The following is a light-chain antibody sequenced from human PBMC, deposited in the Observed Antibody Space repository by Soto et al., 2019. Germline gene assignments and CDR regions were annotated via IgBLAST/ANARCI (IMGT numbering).Light chain of an antibody. CDR2: DVN. J-gene: IGLJ1*01. CDR3: SSYTRSNTYV. V-gene: IGLV2-14*01. Sequence: SALTQPASVSGSPGQSITISCTGTSSDVGGYNYVSWYQQHPGKAPKLMIYDVNNRPSGVSNRFSGSKSGNTASLTISGLQAEDEADYYCSSYTRSNTYVFGTGTKVTVL. CDR1: SSDVGGYNY.